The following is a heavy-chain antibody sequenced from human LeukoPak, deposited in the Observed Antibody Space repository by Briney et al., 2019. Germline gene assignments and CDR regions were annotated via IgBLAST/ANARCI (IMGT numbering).Heavy chain of an antibody. CDR2: IWYDGSNK. V-gene: IGHV3-33*01. CDR1: GFTFSSYG. J-gene: IGHJ6*02. D-gene: IGHD3-22*01. CDR3: ARSLDSSSYRLMMFQNNGMDV. Sequence: GGSLRLSCAASGFTFSSYGMHWVRQAPGKGLEWVAVIWYDGSNKYYADSVKGRFTISRDNSKNTLYLQMNSLRAEDTAVYYCARSLDSSSYRLMMFQNNGMDVWGQGTTVTVSS.